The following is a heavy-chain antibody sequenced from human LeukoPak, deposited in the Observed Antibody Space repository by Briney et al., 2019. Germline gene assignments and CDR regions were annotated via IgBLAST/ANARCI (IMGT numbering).Heavy chain of an antibody. CDR1: GYTFTSYA. V-gene: IGHV1-3*01. CDR3: ARGIAAAGNYYYYGMDV. Sequence: ASVKVSCKASGYTFTSYAMHWVRQAPGQRLEWMGWINAGNGNTKYSQKFQARVTITRDTSASTAYMELSSLRSEDTAVYYCARGIAAAGNYYYYGMDVWGQGTTVTVSS. CDR2: INAGNGNT. D-gene: IGHD6-13*01. J-gene: IGHJ6*02.